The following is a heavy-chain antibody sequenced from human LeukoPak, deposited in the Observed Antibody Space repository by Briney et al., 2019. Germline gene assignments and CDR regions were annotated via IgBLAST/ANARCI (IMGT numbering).Heavy chain of an antibody. D-gene: IGHD3-10*01. Sequence: ASVKVSCKASGHTFSNYYMHWVRQAPGQGLEWMGIINPSGGSTSYAQKFQGRVTMTRDTSTTTVYMELRSLRSDDTAVYYCARVTRSRDRGIWFGELWLDLYYYMDVWGKGTTVTISS. CDR1: GHTFSNYY. CDR2: INPSGGST. V-gene: IGHV1-46*01. CDR3: ARVTRSRDRGIWFGELWLDLYYYMDV. J-gene: IGHJ6*03.